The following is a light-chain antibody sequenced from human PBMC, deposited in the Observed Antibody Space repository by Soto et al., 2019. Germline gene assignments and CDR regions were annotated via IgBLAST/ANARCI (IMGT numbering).Light chain of an antibody. CDR2: GAS. CDR1: QSIASN. Sequence: IVLTQSPATLSVSPEERATLSCRASQSIASNLAWYQQKPGQAPRLLIYGASTSATGIPARFSGSGSGTKFTLIISSLQSEDVAVYYCQQYNNWPPWTVAQGTKV. CDR3: QQYNNWPPWT. J-gene: IGKJ1*01. V-gene: IGKV3-15*01.